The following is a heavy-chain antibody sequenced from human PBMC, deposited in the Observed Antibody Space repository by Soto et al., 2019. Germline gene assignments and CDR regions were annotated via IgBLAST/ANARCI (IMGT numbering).Heavy chain of an antibody. D-gene: IGHD2-8*01. CDR1: GGTFSSYA. Sequence: ASVKVSCKASGGTFSSYAISWVRQAPGQGLEWMGGIIPIFGTANYAQKFQGRVTITADESTGTAYMELSSLRSEDTAVYYCARECTNGRCIPIDYGMDVWGQGTTVTVSS. CDR3: ARECTNGRCIPIDYGMDV. CDR2: IIPIFGTA. J-gene: IGHJ6*02. V-gene: IGHV1-69*13.